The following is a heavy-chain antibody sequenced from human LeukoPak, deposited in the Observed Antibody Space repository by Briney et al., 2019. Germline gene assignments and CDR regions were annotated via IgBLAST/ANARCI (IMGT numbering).Heavy chain of an antibody. Sequence: QSGGSLRLSCAASGFTFSSYAMSWVRQAPGKGLEWVSAISGSGASTYYADSVKGRFTISRDNSKNTLYLQMNSLRAEDTAVYYCAKDLLSSSYYYDSSGYPFDYWGQGTLVTVSS. D-gene: IGHD3-22*01. J-gene: IGHJ4*02. CDR2: ISGSGAST. V-gene: IGHV3-23*01. CDR3: AKDLLSSSYYYDSSGYPFDY. CDR1: GFTFSSYA.